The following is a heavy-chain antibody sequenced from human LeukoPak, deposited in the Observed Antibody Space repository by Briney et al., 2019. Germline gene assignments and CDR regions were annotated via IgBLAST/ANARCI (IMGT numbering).Heavy chain of an antibody. V-gene: IGHV3-48*03. J-gene: IGHJ4*02. CDR1: GFPFSSYE. CDR2: ISSSGSAI. CDR3: ARDFRLTMVRGVASFDY. Sequence: GGSLRLSCAASGFPFSSYEMNWVRQAPGKGLEWGSYISSSGSAIYYADSVKGRFTISRDNAKNSLYLQMNSLRAEDTAVYYCARDFRLTMVRGVASFDYWGQGTLVTVSS. D-gene: IGHD3-10*01.